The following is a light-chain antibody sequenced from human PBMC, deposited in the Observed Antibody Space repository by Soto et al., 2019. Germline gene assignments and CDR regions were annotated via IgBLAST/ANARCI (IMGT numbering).Light chain of an antibody. CDR3: QQYNSYPLT. V-gene: IGKV1-5*03. CDR1: QSVGSW. Sequence: DIQMTQSPSTLSASVGDRVTITCRASQSVGSWLAWYQQKPGKAPKVLIYKASSLESGVPSRFSGSGSGTDFTLTISSLQPDDFATYHCQQYNSYPLTFGGGTKVEIK. J-gene: IGKJ4*01. CDR2: KAS.